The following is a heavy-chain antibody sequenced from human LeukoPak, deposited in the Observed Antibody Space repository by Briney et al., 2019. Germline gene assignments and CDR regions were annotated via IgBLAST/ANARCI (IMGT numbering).Heavy chain of an antibody. Sequence: SETLSLTCTVSGGSISSYFWSWTRQPPGKGLEWIGYIYYSGSTNYNSSLKSRVTISVDTSKNQFSLKLSSVTAADTAVYYCARGLAAAANFDYWGQGTLVTVSS. CDR3: ARGLAAAANFDY. J-gene: IGHJ4*02. V-gene: IGHV4-59*01. D-gene: IGHD6-13*01. CDR2: IYYSGST. CDR1: GGSISSYF.